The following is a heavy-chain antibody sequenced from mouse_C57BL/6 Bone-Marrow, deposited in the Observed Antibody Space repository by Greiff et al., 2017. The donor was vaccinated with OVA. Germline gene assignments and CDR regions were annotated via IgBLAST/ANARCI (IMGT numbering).Heavy chain of an antibody. J-gene: IGHJ3*01. CDR3: ARTDYSNYRAWFAY. Sequence: VQVVESGPELVKPGASVKISCKASGYAFSSSWMNWVKQRPGTGLEWIGRIYPGDGDTNYNGKFKGKATLTADKSSSTAYMQLSSLTSEDSAVYFCARTDYSNYRAWFAYWGQGTLVTVSA. CDR1: GYAFSSSW. V-gene: IGHV1-82*01. CDR2: IYPGDGDT. D-gene: IGHD2-5*01.